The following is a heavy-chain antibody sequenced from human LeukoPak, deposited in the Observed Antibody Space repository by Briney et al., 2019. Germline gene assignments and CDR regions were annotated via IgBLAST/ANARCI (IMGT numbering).Heavy chain of an antibody. J-gene: IGHJ6*03. Sequence: QAGGSLRLSCAASGFVFGAYGMHWVRQAPGKGLEWVAFIRYDGSKRYYVDSVKGRFTISRDNSKNTLYLQMNSLRAEDTAVYYCAKDYFSSSWGYYYYMDVWGKGTTVTISS. D-gene: IGHD6-13*01. CDR3: AKDYFSSSWGYYYYMDV. CDR2: IRYDGSKR. V-gene: IGHV3-30*02. CDR1: GFVFGAYG.